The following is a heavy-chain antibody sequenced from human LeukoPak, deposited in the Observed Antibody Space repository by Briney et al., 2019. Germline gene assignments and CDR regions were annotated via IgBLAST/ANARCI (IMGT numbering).Heavy chain of an antibody. V-gene: IGHV4-4*07. CDR2: IYTSGST. D-gene: IGHD1-26*01. Sequence: SETLSLTCTVSGGSISSYYWSWTRQPAEKGLEWIGRIYTSGSTNYNPSLKSRVTMSVDTSKNQFSLKLSSVTAADTAVFYCARENSGSYREFDYWGQGTLVTVSS. CDR1: GGSISSYY. J-gene: IGHJ4*02. CDR3: ARENSGSYREFDY.